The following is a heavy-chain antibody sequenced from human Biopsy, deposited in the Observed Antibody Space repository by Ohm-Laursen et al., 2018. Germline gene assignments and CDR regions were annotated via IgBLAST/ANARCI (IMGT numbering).Heavy chain of an antibody. D-gene: IGHD5-18*01. J-gene: IGHJ4*02. CDR1: GVTLSGYS. CDR3: AKAGRGYIDY. V-gene: IGHV3-21*01. Sequence: GSLRLSCAASGVTLSGYSMNWVRQAPGKGLEWVSSISASSSYIYYADSVKGRFTVSKENGKNTLYLQMNSLRAEDTAVYYCAKAGRGYIDYWGQGTLVIVSS. CDR2: ISASSSYI.